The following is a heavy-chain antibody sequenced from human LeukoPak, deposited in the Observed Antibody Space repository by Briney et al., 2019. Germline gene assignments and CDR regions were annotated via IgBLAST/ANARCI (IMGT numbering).Heavy chain of an antibody. V-gene: IGHV3-74*01. CDR3: VRVSRDFEWLSIYDY. D-gene: IGHD3-9*01. CDR1: GFTFSSYW. CDR2: INSDGSNT. Sequence: GGSLRLSCAASGFTFSSYWMHWVRQAPGKGLVWVSRINSDGSNTSYADSVKGRFTISRDNAKRALYLQMNSLRAEDTAVYYCVRVSRDFEWLSIYDYWGQGTLVIVSS. J-gene: IGHJ4*02.